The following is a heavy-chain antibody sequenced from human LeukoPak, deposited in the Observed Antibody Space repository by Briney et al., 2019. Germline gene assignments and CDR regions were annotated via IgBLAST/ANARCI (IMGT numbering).Heavy chain of an antibody. J-gene: IGHJ5*02. CDR1: GFTFSDYY. Sequence: GGSLRLSCAASGFTFSDYYMSWIRQAPGKGLEWVSYISSSGSTIYYADSVKGRFTISRDNAKNSLYLQMNSLRAEDTAVYYCARDPDKKAKLGFDPWGQGTLVTVSS. V-gene: IGHV3-11*04. CDR2: ISSSGSTI. CDR3: ARDPDKKAKLGFDP.